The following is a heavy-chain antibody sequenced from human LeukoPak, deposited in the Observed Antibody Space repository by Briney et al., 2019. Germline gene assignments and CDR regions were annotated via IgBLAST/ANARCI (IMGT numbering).Heavy chain of an antibody. J-gene: IGHJ4*02. CDR1: GGSFSGYY. D-gene: IGHD4-11*01. Sequence: SETLSLTCAVYGGSFSGYYWSWIRQPPGKGLEWIGEINHSGSTNYNPSLKSRVTISVDTSKNQFSPKLSSVTAADTAVYYCARGYYSNYVGDFDYWGQGTLVTVSS. CDR2: INHSGST. CDR3: ARGYYSNYVGDFDY. V-gene: IGHV4-34*01.